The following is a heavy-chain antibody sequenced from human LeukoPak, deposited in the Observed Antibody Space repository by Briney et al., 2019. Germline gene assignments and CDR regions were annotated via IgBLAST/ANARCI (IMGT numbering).Heavy chain of an antibody. J-gene: IGHJ4*02. Sequence: ASVKVSCKASGGTFSSYAISWVRQAPGQGLEWMGGIIPIFGTASYAQKFQGRVTITTDESTSTAYMELSSLRSEDTAVYYCARGIYSSGWYFDYWGQGTLVTVSS. CDR3: ARGIYSSGWYFDY. CDR1: GGTFSSYA. V-gene: IGHV1-69*05. D-gene: IGHD6-19*01. CDR2: IIPIFGTA.